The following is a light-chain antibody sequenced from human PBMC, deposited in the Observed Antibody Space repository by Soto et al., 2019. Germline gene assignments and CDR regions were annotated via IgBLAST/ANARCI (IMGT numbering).Light chain of an antibody. J-gene: IGLJ2*01. Sequence: QSVLTQPASVSGSPGQSITISCTGTSSDVGGYNYVSWYQQHPGKAPKLMIYDVSNRPSGVSYRSSGSKSGNTASLTISGLQAEDEADYYCSSYTSSSTLFGGGTKLTVL. CDR2: DVS. V-gene: IGLV2-14*03. CDR1: SSDVGGYNY. CDR3: SSYTSSSTL.